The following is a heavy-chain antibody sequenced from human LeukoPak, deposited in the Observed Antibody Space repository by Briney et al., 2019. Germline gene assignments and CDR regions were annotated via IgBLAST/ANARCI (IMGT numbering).Heavy chain of an antibody. D-gene: IGHD3-10*01. CDR1: RGSISSYF. CDR3: ARAGAYGSGSYNWFDP. Sequence: SETLSLTCTVSRGSISSYFWSWIRQPPGKGLEWIGYIYYSGSTNYNPSLKSRVTISVDTSKNQFSLKLSSVTAADTAVYYCARAGAYGSGSYNWFDPWGQGTLVTVSS. V-gene: IGHV4-59*01. J-gene: IGHJ5*02. CDR2: IYYSGST.